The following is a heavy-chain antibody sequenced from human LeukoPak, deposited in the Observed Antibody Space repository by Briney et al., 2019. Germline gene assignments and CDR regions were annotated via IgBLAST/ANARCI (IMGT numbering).Heavy chain of an antibody. Sequence: GESLKISCKGSGYSFTNYWIGWVRQMPGRGLEWMGISYPGDSDIRYSPSFQGQVTISVDKSISTAYLQWSSLKASDTAMYYCARGIATVLFDYWGQGTLVTVSS. CDR3: ARGIATVLFDY. D-gene: IGHD2-21*01. CDR1: GYSFTNYW. V-gene: IGHV5-51*01. J-gene: IGHJ4*02. CDR2: SYPGDSDI.